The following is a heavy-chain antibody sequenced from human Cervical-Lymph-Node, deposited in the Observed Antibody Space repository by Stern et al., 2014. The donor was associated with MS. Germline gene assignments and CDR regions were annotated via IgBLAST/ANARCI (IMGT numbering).Heavy chain of an antibody. D-gene: IGHD6-13*01. Sequence: VQLVQSGAEVTKPGTSVKVSCKASGGTFSKFPSSWVRQAPGQGLEWMGGIFPVFGTPTYAQEFRCRVTITADVSTSTVYMELSSLRSDDTAVYYCARSSETSDRWYSLGYDLWGQGTLVTVSS. CDR3: ARSSETSDRWYSLGYDL. CDR2: IFPVFGTP. V-gene: IGHV1-69*01. J-gene: IGHJ5*02. CDR1: GGTFSKFP.